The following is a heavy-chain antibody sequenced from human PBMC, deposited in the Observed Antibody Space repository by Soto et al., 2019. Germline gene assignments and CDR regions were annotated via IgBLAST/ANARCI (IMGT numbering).Heavy chain of an antibody. CDR1: GYTFTSYS. CDR3: ARGDSYIWFGP. J-gene: IGHJ5*02. Sequence: GASVKVSCKASGYTFTSYSINWVRQAPGQGLEWMGWISGYDGDTNYAQNLQGRVTLTADTSTSTAYMELRSLTSDDTAVYYCARGDSYIWFGPWGQGTLVTVSS. V-gene: IGHV1-18*01. CDR2: ISGYDGDT. D-gene: IGHD2-15*01.